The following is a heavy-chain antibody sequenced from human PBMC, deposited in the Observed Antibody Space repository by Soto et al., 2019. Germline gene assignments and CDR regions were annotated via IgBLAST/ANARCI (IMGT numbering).Heavy chain of an antibody. CDR2: IFYSGAT. CDR1: GDSINSADHF. CDR3: ATTNAAYSYDTSY. V-gene: IGHV4-31*03. J-gene: IGHJ1*01. D-gene: IGHD3-22*01. Sequence: SETLSLTCTVSGDSINSADHFWTWIRQKPGKGLEWIGYIFYSGATYYNPSLRTRVTIPIDKSKNHFSLHLGSVTAADTAVYYCATTNAAYSYDTSYWGQGTLVTVSS.